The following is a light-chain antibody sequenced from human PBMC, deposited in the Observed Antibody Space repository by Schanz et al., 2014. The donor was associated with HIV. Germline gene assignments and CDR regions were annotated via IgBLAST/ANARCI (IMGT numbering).Light chain of an antibody. Sequence: DLQVTQSPSTLSASVGGRVSITCRASQSISSYLNWYQQKPGKAPKVLIYAASTLQRGVPSRFSGSGAGTEFTLTIRSLQPEDFATYYCQQYSTYPLTFGLGTKVAVK. CDR2: AAS. V-gene: IGKV1-9*01. CDR1: QSISSY. J-gene: IGKJ1*01. CDR3: QQYSTYPLT.